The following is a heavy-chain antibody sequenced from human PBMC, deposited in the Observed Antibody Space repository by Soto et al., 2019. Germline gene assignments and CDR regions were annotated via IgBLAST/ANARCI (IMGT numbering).Heavy chain of an antibody. CDR2: ISSSSSTI. CDR3: ARDRQDIVVVPAAYYGPRVYMDV. CDR1: GFTFSSYS. J-gene: IGHJ6*03. D-gene: IGHD2-2*01. V-gene: IGHV3-48*01. Sequence: GGSLRLSCAASGFTFSSYSMNWVRQAPGKGLEWVSYISSSSSTIYYADSVKGRFTISRDNAKNSLYLQMNSLRAEDTAVYYCARDRQDIVVVPAAYYGPRVYMDVWGKGTTVTVSS.